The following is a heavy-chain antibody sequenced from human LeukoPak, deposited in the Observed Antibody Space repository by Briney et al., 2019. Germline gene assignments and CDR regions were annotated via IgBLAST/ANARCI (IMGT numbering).Heavy chain of an antibody. CDR2: IIPIFGTA. Sequence: GASVKVSCKASVGTFSSYAISWVRQAPGQGLEWMGGIIPIFGTANYAQKFQGRVTITADKSTSTAYMELSSLRSEDTAVYYCAREGYYDILTGYQYYFDYWGQGTLVTVSS. J-gene: IGHJ4*02. CDR3: AREGYYDILTGYQYYFDY. D-gene: IGHD3-9*01. CDR1: VGTFSSYA. V-gene: IGHV1-69*06.